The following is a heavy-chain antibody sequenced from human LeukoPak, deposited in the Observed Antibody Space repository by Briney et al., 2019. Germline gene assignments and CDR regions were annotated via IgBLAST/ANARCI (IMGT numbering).Heavy chain of an antibody. Sequence: GGSLKISCKGSGYSFTSYWIGWVRQMPGEGLEWMGIIYPGDSDTRYSPSFQGQVTISADKSISTAYLQWSSLKASDTAMYYCARLPGGSFSPKSDAFDIWGQGTMVTVSS. V-gene: IGHV5-51*01. CDR1: GYSFTSYW. CDR3: ARLPGGSFSPKSDAFDI. J-gene: IGHJ3*02. CDR2: IYPGDSDT. D-gene: IGHD3-16*01.